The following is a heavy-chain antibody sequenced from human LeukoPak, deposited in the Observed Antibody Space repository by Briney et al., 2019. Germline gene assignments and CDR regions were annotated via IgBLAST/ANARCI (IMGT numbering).Heavy chain of an antibody. J-gene: IGHJ4*02. V-gene: IGHV4-59*01. CDR1: GGSISTYY. Sequence: SETLSLTCAVSGGSISTYYWNWIRQPPGKGLEWIGYIYYSGNANYNPSLKSRVTISVDTSKNQFSLNLTSVTAVDTAVYYCARAGYYYDTMGETWGQGILVTVSS. D-gene: IGHD3-22*01. CDR2: IYYSGNA. CDR3: ARAGYYYDTMGET.